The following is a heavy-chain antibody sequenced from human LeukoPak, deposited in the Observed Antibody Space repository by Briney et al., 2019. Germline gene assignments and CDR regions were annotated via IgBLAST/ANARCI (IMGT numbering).Heavy chain of an antibody. CDR1: GGSFSGYY. CDR2: INHSGST. J-gene: IGHJ4*02. CDR3: ARRRYWRNYFDY. V-gene: IGHV4-34*01. D-gene: IGHD3-9*01. Sequence: SSETLSLTCAVYGGSFSGYYWSWIRQPPGKGLEWIGEINHSGSTNYNPSLKSRVTISVDTSKNQFSLKLSSVTAADTAVYYCARRRYWRNYFDYWGQGTLVTVSS.